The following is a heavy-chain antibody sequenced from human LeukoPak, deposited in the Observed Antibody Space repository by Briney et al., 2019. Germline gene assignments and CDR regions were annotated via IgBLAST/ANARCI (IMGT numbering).Heavy chain of an antibody. V-gene: IGHV1-69*13. J-gene: IGHJ5*02. CDR3: ARDRYIAAAGPPFDP. CDR1: GGTFSSYA. D-gene: IGHD6-13*01. CDR2: IIPIFGTA. Sequence: PEASVKVSCKASGGTFSSYAISWVRQAPGQGLEWMGGIIPIFGTANYAQKFQGRVTITADESTSTAYMELSSLRAEDTAVYYCARDRYIAAAGPPFDPWGQGTLVTVSS.